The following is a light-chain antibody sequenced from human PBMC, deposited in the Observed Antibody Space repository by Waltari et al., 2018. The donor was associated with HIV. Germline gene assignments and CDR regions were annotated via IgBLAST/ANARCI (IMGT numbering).Light chain of an antibody. Sequence: EIVMTQPPATLSVSPGERATLSCRASQSVSSDLAWYQQKPGQAPRLLIYAASTRATGIPARFSGSGSGTEFTLTISSLQSEDFALFYCQQYNNWWTFGQGTKVEIK. J-gene: IGKJ1*01. CDR3: QQYNNWWT. V-gene: IGKV3-15*01. CDR1: QSVSSD. CDR2: AAS.